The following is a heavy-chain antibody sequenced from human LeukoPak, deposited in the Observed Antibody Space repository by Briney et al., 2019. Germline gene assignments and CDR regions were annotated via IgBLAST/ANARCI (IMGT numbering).Heavy chain of an antibody. CDR1: GFIFTDYW. J-gene: IGHJ4*02. V-gene: IGHV3-7*01. Sequence: GGSLRLSCAAAGFIFTDYWMYWDRQAAGGGRAWVANIKEEGSEKNYVDSVKGRFTISRDNAKNSVYLQMNSLRVEDTAVYYCAKEHSSWYYDYWGQGTLVTVSS. CDR3: AKEHSSWYYDY. D-gene: IGHD6-13*01. CDR2: IKEEGSEK.